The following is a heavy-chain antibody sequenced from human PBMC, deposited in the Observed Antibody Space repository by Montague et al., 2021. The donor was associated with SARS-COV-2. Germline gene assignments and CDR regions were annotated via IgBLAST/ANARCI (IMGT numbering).Heavy chain of an antibody. Sequence: TLSLTCAVSGGSISSGGYSWNWIRQPPGKGLEWIGYIYHSGXTXYXXXXKXRVTISLDTSKNQFSLLLTSVTAADTAVYYCARGSMVRGGNVYYGVDVWGQGTTVTVSS. V-gene: IGHV4-30-2*01. CDR2: IYHSGXT. CDR3: ARGSMVRGGNVYYGVDV. J-gene: IGHJ6*02. D-gene: IGHD3-10*01. CDR1: GGSISSGGYS.